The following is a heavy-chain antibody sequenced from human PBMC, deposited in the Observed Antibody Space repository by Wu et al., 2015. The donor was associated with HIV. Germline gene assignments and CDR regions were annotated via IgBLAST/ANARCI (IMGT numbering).Heavy chain of an antibody. D-gene: IGHD3-10*01. V-gene: IGHV1-69*11. Sequence: QVQLVQSGAEIKKPGSSVKVSCKASRDTFKRFAITWVRQAPGQGLECMGKITPVLGSTVYTQKFRDRVTITADESTSTSYMEQSSLTSEDTAVYYCAREVGAMLANWFDPGAREPKSLSRQ. CDR2: ITPVLGST. CDR1: RDTFKRFA. J-gene: IGHJ5*02. CDR3: AREVGAMLANWFDP.